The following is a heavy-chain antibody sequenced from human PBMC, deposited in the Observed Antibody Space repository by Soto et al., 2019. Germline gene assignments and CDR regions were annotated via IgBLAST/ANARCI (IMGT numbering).Heavy chain of an antibody. CDR3: AADVPFSPAYPIDY. V-gene: IGHV5-51*01. CDR2: IYPGDATT. Sequence: GESLKISCKISGYRFSSFWIARVRQKPGKGLEWMGIIYPGDATTIYSPSFQGRLTISVDMSISTAHLQWYDLKASDTAVYFCAADVPFSPAYPIDYWGQGIMVTVSS. D-gene: IGHD3-16*01. J-gene: IGHJ4*02. CDR1: GYRFSSFW.